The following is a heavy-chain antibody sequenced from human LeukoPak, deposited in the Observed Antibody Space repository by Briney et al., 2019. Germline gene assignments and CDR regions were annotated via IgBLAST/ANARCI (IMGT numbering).Heavy chain of an antibody. Sequence: ASGKVSCKASGYTFTGYYMHWVRQAPGQGLEWMGRINPNSGGTNYAQKFQGRVTMTRDTSISTAYMELSRLRSDDTAVYYCARDKYDYGDYESSYYWGQGTLVTVSS. CDR3: ARDKYDYGDYESSYY. CDR2: INPNSGGT. CDR1: GYTFTGYY. V-gene: IGHV1-2*06. D-gene: IGHD4-17*01. J-gene: IGHJ4*02.